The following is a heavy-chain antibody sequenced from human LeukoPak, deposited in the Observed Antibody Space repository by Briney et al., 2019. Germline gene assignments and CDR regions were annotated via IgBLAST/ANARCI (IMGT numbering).Heavy chain of an antibody. J-gene: IGHJ4*02. D-gene: IGHD6-19*01. CDR1: GNSISSSYY. V-gene: IGHV4-38-2*01. CDR3: ARHEQWLVPVDY. CDR2: IYHSGST. Sequence: PSETLSLTCAVSGNSISSSYYWGWIRQPPGKGLEWIASIYHSGSTYFNPSLKSRVTISMDTSKNEFSLKLSSVTAADTAVYYCARHEQWLVPVDYWGQGTLVTVSS.